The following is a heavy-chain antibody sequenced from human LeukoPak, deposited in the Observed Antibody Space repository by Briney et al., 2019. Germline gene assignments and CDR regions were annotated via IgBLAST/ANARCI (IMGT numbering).Heavy chain of an antibody. CDR2: ISGSGGST. Sequence: GGSLRLSCAASGFTFSGYAMSWVRQAPGRGLEWVSAISGSGGSTYYADSVKGRFTISRDNSKNTLYLQMNSLRAEDTAVYYCAKDRDIVATVNDYWGQGTLVTVSS. V-gene: IGHV3-23*01. J-gene: IGHJ4*02. CDR3: AKDRDIVATVNDY. D-gene: IGHD5-12*01. CDR1: GFTFSGYA.